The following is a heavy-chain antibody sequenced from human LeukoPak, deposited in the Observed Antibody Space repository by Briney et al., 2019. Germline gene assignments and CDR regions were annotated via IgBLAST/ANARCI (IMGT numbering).Heavy chain of an antibody. Sequence: SGGSLSLSCAASGFTFSGYGMHWVRQAPGKGLEWVAVIWYDGSNKYYADSVKGRFTISRDNSKNTLYLQMNSLRAEDTAVYYCAKDLHNPVDDYWGQGTLVTVSS. J-gene: IGHJ4*02. CDR2: IWYDGSNK. V-gene: IGHV3-33*06. D-gene: IGHD6-19*01. CDR1: GFTFSGYG. CDR3: AKDLHNPVDDY.